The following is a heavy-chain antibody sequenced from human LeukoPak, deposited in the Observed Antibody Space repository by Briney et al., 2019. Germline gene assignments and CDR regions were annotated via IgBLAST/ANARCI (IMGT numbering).Heavy chain of an antibody. CDR1: GGSFSGYY. D-gene: IGHD3-22*01. V-gene: IGHV4-34*01. CDR3: ARARIANYYDSSGYYYVNYYYGMDV. CDR2: INHSGST. J-gene: IGHJ6*02. Sequence: PSETLSLTCAVYGGSFSGYYWSWIRQPPGKGLEWIGEINHSGSTNYNPSLKSRVTISVDTSKNQSSLKLSSVTAADTAVYYCARARIANYYDSSGYYYVNYYYGMDVWGQGTTVTVSS.